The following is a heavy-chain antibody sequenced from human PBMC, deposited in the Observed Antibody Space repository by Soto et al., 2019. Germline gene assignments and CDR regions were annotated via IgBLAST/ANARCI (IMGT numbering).Heavy chain of an antibody. J-gene: IGHJ3*02. CDR2: ISSSSSYI. CDR1: GFTFSSYS. CDR3: ARDASGSTYDAFDI. Sequence: GSLRLSCAASGFTFSSYSMNWVRQAPGKGLEWVSSISSSSSYIYYADSVKGRFTISRDNAKNSLYLQMNSLRAEDTAVYYCARDASGSTYDAFDIWGQGTMVTVSS. V-gene: IGHV3-21*01. D-gene: IGHD7-27*01.